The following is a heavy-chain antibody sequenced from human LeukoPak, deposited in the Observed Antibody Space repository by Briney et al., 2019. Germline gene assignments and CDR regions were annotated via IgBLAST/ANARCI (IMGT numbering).Heavy chain of an antibody. Sequence: GGSLRLSCAASGFTFSSYWMHWVRQAPGKGLEWVSGIIASGRDTYYADSVKGRFTISRDTSKNTLYLQMNSLRAEDTAVYYCAKDRYYYGLGYYFDYWGQGALVTVSS. CDR2: IIASGRDT. D-gene: IGHD3-10*01. V-gene: IGHV3-23*01. CDR1: GFTFSSYW. CDR3: AKDRYYYGLGYYFDY. J-gene: IGHJ4*02.